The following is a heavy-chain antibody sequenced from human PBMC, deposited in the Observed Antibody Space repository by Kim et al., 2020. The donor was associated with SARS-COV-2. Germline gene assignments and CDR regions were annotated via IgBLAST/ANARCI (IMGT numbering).Heavy chain of an antibody. Sequence: ASVKVSCKASGYTFTSYTMNWVRQAPGQGLEWMGWINTNTGNPTYAQGFTGRFVFSLDTSVSTAYLQISSLKAEDTAVYYCARRGTAMVSWSDIDYWGQGTLVTVSS. D-gene: IGHD5-18*01. J-gene: IGHJ4*02. CDR1: GYTFTSYT. CDR2: INTNTGNP. CDR3: ARRGTAMVSWSDIDY. V-gene: IGHV7-4-1*02.